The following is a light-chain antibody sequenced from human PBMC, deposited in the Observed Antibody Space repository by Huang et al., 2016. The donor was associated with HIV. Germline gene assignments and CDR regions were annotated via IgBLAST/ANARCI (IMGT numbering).Light chain of an antibody. J-gene: IGKJ4*01. CDR1: QNINNY. V-gene: IGKV3-11*01. CDR2: DSF. Sequence: DIVLTQSPATLSLSPGQRATLSCRASQNINNYLVWYQQKPGQAPRRLIYDSFNRATGIPARFRGSGAGTDFTLTINTLEPEDFAVYYCQQRGAWPLTFGGGTKVEIK. CDR3: QQRGAWPLT.